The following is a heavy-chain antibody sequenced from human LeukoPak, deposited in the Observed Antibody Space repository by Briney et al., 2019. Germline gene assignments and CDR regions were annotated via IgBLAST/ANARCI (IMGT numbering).Heavy chain of an antibody. CDR2: ISGSGGST. Sequence: GGSLRLSCAASGFTFSSYAMSWVRQAPGKGLEWVSAISGSGGSTYYADSVKGRFTISRDNSKNTLYLQMNSLRAEDTAVYYCAKVGTTRRIMITFFGSFRNYYGMDVWGQGTTVTVSS. CDR1: GFTFSSYA. J-gene: IGHJ6*02. D-gene: IGHD3-16*01. CDR3: AKVGTTRRIMITFFGSFRNYYGMDV. V-gene: IGHV3-23*01.